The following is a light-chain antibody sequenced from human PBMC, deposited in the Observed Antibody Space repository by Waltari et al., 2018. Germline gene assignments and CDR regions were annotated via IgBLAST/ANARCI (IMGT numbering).Light chain of an antibody. CDR1: QSLLQINGYNY. CDR3: MQARQTPMYT. CDR2: LGS. J-gene: IGKJ2*01. V-gene: IGKV2-28*01. Sequence: DIVMTQSPLSLPVTPGEPASIPCRPSQSLLQINGYNYLDWYVQKPGQSLQLLSYLGSSRASGVPGRLRGRGSGTDFTMKITRVEAEDVGIYYCMQARQTPMYTFGQGTKLEIK.